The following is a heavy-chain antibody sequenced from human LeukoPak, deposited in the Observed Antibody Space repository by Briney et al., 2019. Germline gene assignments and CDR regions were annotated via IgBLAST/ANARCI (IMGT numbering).Heavy chain of an antibody. CDR3: AKETTYPYGDFES. CDR1: AFTFDDYS. V-gene: IGHV3-9*01. CDR2: ITWNSADI. Sequence: PGGSLRLSCEASAFTFDDYSMHWVRHAPGKGLEWVSGITWNSADIGYAASVKGRFTISRDNAKNFLYLQMNSLRAEDTAFYYCAKETTYPYGDFESWGQGTLVTVSS. D-gene: IGHD4-17*01. J-gene: IGHJ4*02.